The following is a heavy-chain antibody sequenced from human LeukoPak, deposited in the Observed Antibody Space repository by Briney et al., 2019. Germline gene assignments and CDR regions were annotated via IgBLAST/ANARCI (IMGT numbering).Heavy chain of an antibody. CDR3: AKVNDLILSYYYDSSGYYPYYFDY. CDR2: ISGSGGST. V-gene: IGHV3-23*01. J-gene: IGHJ4*02. D-gene: IGHD3-22*01. CDR1: GFTFSSYA. Sequence: PGGSLRLSCAASGFTFSSYAMSWVRQAPGKGLEWVSAISGSGGSTYYADSVKGRFTISRDNSKNTLYLQMNSLRAEDTAVYYCAKVNDLILSYYYDSSGYYPYYFDYWGQGTLVTVSS.